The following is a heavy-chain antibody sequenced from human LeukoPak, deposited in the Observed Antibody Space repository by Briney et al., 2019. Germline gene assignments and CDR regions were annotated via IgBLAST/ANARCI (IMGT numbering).Heavy chain of an antibody. V-gene: IGHV3-30*18. CDR1: GFTFSSYG. CDR3: AKRGNAVVAAPDY. J-gene: IGHJ4*02. Sequence: GGSLRLSCAASGFTFSSYGMHWVRQAPGKGLEWVAVISYDGSNKYYADSVKGRFTISRDNSKNTLYLQMNSLRAEDTAVYYCAKRGNAVVAAPDYWGQGTLVTVSS. CDR2: ISYDGSNK. D-gene: IGHD2-15*01.